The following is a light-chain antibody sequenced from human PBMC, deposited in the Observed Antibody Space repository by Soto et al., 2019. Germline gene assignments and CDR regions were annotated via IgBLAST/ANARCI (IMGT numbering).Light chain of an antibody. J-gene: IGKJ4*01. V-gene: IGKV3-15*01. CDR3: QQYFNWPPLT. CDR2: AAS. Sequence: EVVMTQSPATLSVSPGERATLSCRASQSVSSNLAWYQQKPGQAPRLVIYAASARATGIPARFSGSGSGTEFTLTICSLQSEDFAVYYCQQYFNWPPLTFGGGTKVEIK. CDR1: QSVSSN.